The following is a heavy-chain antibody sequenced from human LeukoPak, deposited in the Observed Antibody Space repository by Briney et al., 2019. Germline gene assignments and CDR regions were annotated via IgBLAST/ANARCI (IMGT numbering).Heavy chain of an antibody. J-gene: IGHJ4*02. Sequence: ASVKVSWKASGYTFTSYAMHWVRQAPGQRLEWMGWINAGNGNTKYSQKFQGRVTITRDTSASTAYMELSSLRSEDTAVYYCARVREYYDSSGYYDYWGQGTLVTVSS. CDR1: GYTFTSYA. CDR2: INAGNGNT. V-gene: IGHV1-3*01. CDR3: ARVREYYDSSGYYDY. D-gene: IGHD3-22*01.